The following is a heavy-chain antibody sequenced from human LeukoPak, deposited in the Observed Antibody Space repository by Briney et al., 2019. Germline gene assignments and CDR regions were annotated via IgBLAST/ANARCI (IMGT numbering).Heavy chain of an antibody. Sequence: GGSLRLSCAASGFTFSSYGMHWVRQAPGKGLEWVAFIRYDGSNKYYADSVKGRFTISRDNSKNTLYLQMNSLRAEDTAVYYCAKDPAHIDYYDIVYAFDIWGQGTMVTVSS. V-gene: IGHV3-30*02. J-gene: IGHJ3*02. CDR1: GFTFSSYG. CDR2: IRYDGSNK. D-gene: IGHD3-22*01. CDR3: AKDPAHIDYYDIVYAFDI.